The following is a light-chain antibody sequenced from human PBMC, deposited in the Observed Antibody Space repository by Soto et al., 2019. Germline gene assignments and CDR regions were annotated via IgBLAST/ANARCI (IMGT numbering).Light chain of an antibody. CDR3: LQDYDYPRT. J-gene: IGKJ1*01. Sequence: AIQMTQSPSSLSASVGDRVTISCRTSQAIRTELGWYQQKPGKAPKLLIYATSNLQSGVPSRFSGSGSGTDFTLTISSLQPEDFATYYCLQDYDYPRTFGPGTKVEVK. CDR2: ATS. V-gene: IGKV1-6*01. CDR1: QAIRTE.